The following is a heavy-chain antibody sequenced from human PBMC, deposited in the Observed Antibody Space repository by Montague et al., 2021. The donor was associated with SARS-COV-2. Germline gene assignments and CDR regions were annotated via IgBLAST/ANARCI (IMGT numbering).Heavy chain of an antibody. Sequence: SETLSLTCTVSGGSISSYYWSWIRQPPGKGLEWIGYIYFSGSTNYNPSLKSRVTISVDTSKNQFSLTLSFVTAADTAVYYCARHHQVGGVRPWGQGTLVTVSS. CDR1: GGSISSYY. J-gene: IGHJ5*01. V-gene: IGHV4-59*08. D-gene: IGHD2-8*02. CDR3: ARHHQVGGVRP. CDR2: IYFSGST.